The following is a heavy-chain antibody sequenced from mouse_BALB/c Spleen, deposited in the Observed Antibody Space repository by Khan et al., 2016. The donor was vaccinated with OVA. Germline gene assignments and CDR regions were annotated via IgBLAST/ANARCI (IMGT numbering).Heavy chain of an antibody. CDR1: GYTFTDYA. CDR3: ARGGRFAY. V-gene: IGHV1S137*01. CDR2: ISPYYGHT. Sequence: QMQLEESGPELVRPGVSVKISCKGSGYTFTDYAMHWVKQSPAKSLEWIGVISPYYGHTDYNQKFKGKATLTVATSSSTAYLELSRLTSEDSAMYYCARGGRFAYWGQGTLVNGSA. J-gene: IGHJ3*01.